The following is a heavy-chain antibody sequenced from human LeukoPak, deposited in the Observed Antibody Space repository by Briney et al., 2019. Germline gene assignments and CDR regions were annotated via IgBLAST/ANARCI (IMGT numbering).Heavy chain of an antibody. D-gene: IGHD3-16*01. V-gene: IGHV3-30-3*01. Sequence: GGSLRLSCAASGFTFSSYAMHWVRQAPGKGLEWVAVISYDGSNKYYADSVKGRFTISRDNSKNTLYLQMNSLRAEDTAVYYCAKDGGYYYYMDVWGKGTTVTVSS. CDR2: ISYDGSNK. CDR1: GFTFSSYA. CDR3: AKDGGYYYYMDV. J-gene: IGHJ6*03.